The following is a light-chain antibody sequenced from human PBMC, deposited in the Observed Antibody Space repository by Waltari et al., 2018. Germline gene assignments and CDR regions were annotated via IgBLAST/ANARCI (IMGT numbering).Light chain of an antibody. Sequence: DLQMTQSPSSLSASVGDRVSITCRARQYISGYLNWYQHKPGKAPKLLIYNASNLKAGVPSRCSGSASATDFTLTISGLQPEEVATYFCQQYDNLPRFTFGPGTKVTIK. CDR2: NAS. V-gene: IGKV1-33*01. CDR3: QQYDNLPRFT. J-gene: IGKJ3*01. CDR1: QYISGY.